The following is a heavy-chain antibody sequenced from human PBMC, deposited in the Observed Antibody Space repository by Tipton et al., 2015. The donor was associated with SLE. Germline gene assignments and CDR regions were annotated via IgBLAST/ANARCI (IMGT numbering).Heavy chain of an antibody. Sequence: TLSLTCAVYGGSFSGYYWSWIRQPPEKALEWIGEINHSGSTNYNPSLKSRVTVSVDTSKNQFSLKLSSVTAADTAVYYCARGRLWEMATINNAFDIWGQGTMVSVSS. J-gene: IGHJ3*02. V-gene: IGHV4-34*01. CDR1: GGSFSGYY. D-gene: IGHD5-24*01. CDR2: INHSGST. CDR3: ARGRLWEMATINNAFDI.